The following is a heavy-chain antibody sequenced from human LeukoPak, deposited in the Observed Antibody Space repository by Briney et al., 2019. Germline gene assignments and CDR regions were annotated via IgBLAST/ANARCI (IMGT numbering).Heavy chain of an antibody. Sequence: GRSLRLSCAASGFTFSSYGMHWVRQAPGKGLEWVAVISYDGSNKYYADSVKGRFTISRDNSKNTLYLQMNSLRAEDTAVYYCANSPLYSYDHEYYFDYWGQGTLVTVSS. V-gene: IGHV3-30*18. CDR2: ISYDGSNK. CDR1: GFTFSSYG. J-gene: IGHJ4*02. CDR3: ANSPLYSYDHEYYFDY. D-gene: IGHD5-18*01.